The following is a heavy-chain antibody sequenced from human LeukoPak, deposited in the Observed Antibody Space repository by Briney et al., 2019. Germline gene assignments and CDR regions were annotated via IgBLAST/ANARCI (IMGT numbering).Heavy chain of an antibody. V-gene: IGHV3-21*01. J-gene: IGHJ4*02. Sequence: GGSLRLSCAASGLTFSSYSMNWVRQAPGKGLEWVSSISSSSSYIYYADSVKGRFTISRDNAKNSLYLQMNSLRAEDTAVYYCASVVGAMGGYWGQGTLVTVSS. CDR1: GLTFSSYS. CDR3: ASVVGAMGGY. CDR2: ISSSSSYI. D-gene: IGHD1-26*01.